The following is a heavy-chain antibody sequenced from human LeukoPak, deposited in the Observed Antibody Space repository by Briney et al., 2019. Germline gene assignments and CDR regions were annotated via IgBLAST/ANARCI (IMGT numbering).Heavy chain of an antibody. V-gene: IGHV4-34*01. CDR1: GGSLSGYY. Sequence: PSETLSLTCAVYGGSLSGYYWSWIRQPPGKGLEWIGEINHSEITNYNPSLKSRVTMSEDTSKNQFSLKLSSVTAADTAVYYCARGGVGAYDFWSGYSQIYDYWGQGTLVTVSS. CDR2: INHSEIT. J-gene: IGHJ4*02. CDR3: ARGGVGAYDFWSGYSQIYDY. D-gene: IGHD3-3*01.